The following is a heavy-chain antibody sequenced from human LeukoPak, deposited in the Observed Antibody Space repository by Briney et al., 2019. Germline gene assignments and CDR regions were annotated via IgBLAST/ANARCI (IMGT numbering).Heavy chain of an antibody. CDR1: GASTTSYY. D-gene: IGHD3-22*01. Sequence: SETLSLTCSVSGASTTSYYWNWIRQAPGKGLEWIGYIYSDGTTSYSPSLRSRVTISIDTSRNRFSLKLSSVTAADAAVYYCARDTRSYDTSGYYYSDYWGQGALVTVSS. CDR3: ARDTRSYDTSGYYYSDY. J-gene: IGHJ4*02. CDR2: IYSDGTT. V-gene: IGHV4-59*01.